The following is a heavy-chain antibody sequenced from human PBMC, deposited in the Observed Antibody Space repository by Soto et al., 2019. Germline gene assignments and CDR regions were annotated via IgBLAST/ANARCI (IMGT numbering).Heavy chain of an antibody. V-gene: IGHV3-23*01. Sequence: EVQLLESGGGLVQPGGSPRLSCAASGFTFSSYAMSWVRQAPGKGLEWVSAISGSGGSTYYADSVKGRFTISRDNSKNTLYLQMNSLRAEDTAVYYCAKDGIPDYYYYGMDVWGQGTTVTVSS. CDR2: ISGSGGST. CDR1: GFTFSSYA. J-gene: IGHJ6*02. CDR3: AKDGIPDYYYYGMDV. D-gene: IGHD2-2*01.